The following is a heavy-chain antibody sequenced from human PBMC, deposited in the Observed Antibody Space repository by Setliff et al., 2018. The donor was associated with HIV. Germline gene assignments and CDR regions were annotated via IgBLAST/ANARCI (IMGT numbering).Heavy chain of an antibody. CDR1: GGSISSGSYY. Sequence: PSETLSLTCTVSGGSISSGSYYWGWIRQPPGKGLEWIGSIHHSGSTYYNPSLKSRVTISVDTSKNQFSLTLRSMSAADTAVYYCVRHYPPYHSGAYYFDLWSQGTLVTVSS. J-gene: IGHJ4*02. CDR3: VRHYPPYHSGAYYFDL. V-gene: IGHV4-39*01. D-gene: IGHD6-19*01. CDR2: IHHSGST.